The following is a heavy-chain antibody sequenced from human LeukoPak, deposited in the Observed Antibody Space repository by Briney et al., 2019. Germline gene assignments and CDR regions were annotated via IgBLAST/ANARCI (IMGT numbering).Heavy chain of an antibody. CDR2: IYHSGST. J-gene: IGHJ5*02. CDR1: GGSISSGGYS. Sequence: SETLSLTCAVSGGSISSGGYSWSWIRQPPGKGLEWIGYIYHSGSTYYNPSLKSRVTISVDRSKNQFSLKLSSVTAADTAVYYCARADQEMAKSPWGQGTLVTVSS. D-gene: IGHD5-24*01. V-gene: IGHV4-30-2*01. CDR3: ARADQEMAKSP.